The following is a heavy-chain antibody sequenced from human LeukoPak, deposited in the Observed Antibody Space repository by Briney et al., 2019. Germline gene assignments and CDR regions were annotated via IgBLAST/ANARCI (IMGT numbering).Heavy chain of an antibody. CDR1: GGSISSGDYY. CDR3: ARDTQGAFDI. V-gene: IGHV4-30-4*08. Sequence: SETLSLTCTVSGGSISSGDYYWSWIRQPPEKGLEWIGYIYYSGSTYYNPSLKSRVTISVDTSKNQFSLKLSSVTAADTAVYYCARDTQGAFDIWGQGTMVTVSS. CDR2: IYYSGST. J-gene: IGHJ3*02.